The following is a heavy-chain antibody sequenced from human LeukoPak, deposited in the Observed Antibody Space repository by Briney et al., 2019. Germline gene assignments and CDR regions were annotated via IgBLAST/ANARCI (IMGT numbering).Heavy chain of an antibody. J-gene: IGHJ4*02. CDR1: GFTLSDHY. CDR2: ITSSGTTI. V-gene: IGHV3-11*01. CDR3: ARDPDYGDPY. D-gene: IGHD4-17*01. Sequence: KPGGSPRLSCTVSGFTLSDHYMSWFRKSPGRGLEWISWITSSGTTIDYADSVKGRFTISRDNTKNSIYLQMNSLRADDTAVYYCARDPDYGDPYWGQGTLVTVSS.